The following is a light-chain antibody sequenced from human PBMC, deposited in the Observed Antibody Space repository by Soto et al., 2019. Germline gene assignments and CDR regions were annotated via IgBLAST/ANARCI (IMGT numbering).Light chain of an antibody. CDR1: SSDVGSYNL. J-gene: IGLJ7*01. V-gene: IGLV2-23*03. CDR3: CSYAGSSTFAV. CDR2: EGS. Sequence: QSALTQPASVSGSPGQSITISCTGTSSDVGSYNLVSWYQQHPGKAPKLMIYEGSKRPSGVPNRFSGSKSGNTASLTISGLQAEDEADYYCCSYAGSSTFAVFGGGTQLTVL.